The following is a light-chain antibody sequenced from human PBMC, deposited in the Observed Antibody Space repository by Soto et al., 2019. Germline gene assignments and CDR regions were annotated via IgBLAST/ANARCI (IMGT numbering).Light chain of an antibody. V-gene: IGLV2-23*01. CDR2: EGS. Sequence: QSVLTQPASVSGSPGQSITISCTGTSSDVGSYNLVSWYQQHPGKVPQLMIYEGSKRPSGVSNRLSGSKSGNTASLTISGLQAEDEADYYCCSYARGSTYVFGTGTKLTVL. CDR1: SSDVGSYNL. J-gene: IGLJ1*01. CDR3: CSYARGSTYV.